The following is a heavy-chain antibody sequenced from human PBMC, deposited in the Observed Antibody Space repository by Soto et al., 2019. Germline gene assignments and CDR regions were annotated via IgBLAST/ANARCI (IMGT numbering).Heavy chain of an antibody. CDR1: GGTFSSYA. V-gene: IGHV1-69*13. J-gene: IGHJ4*02. CDR3: ARESGSYYGPWVY. CDR2: IIPIFGTA. D-gene: IGHD1-26*01. Sequence: GASVKVSCTASGGTFSSYAISWVRQAPGQGLEWMGGIIPIFGTANYAQKFQGRVTITADESTSTAYMELSSLRSEDTAVYYCARESGSYYGPWVYWGQGTLVTVSS.